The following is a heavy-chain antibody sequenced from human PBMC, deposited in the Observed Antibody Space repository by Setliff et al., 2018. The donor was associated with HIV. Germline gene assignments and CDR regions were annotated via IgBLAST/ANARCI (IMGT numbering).Heavy chain of an antibody. V-gene: IGHV1-8*02. Sequence: WASVKVSCKASGYTFSSYDINWVRQATGQGLEWMGWMNPNSGNTGYARKFQGRVTVTRDTSISTAYMELNNLKFEDTAVYYCARARRDSYDRGRRNHYYIDVWGKGTTVTVSS. CDR2: MNPNSGNT. CDR3: ARARRDSYDRGRRNHYYIDV. D-gene: IGHD3-22*01. CDR1: GYTFSSYD. J-gene: IGHJ6*03.